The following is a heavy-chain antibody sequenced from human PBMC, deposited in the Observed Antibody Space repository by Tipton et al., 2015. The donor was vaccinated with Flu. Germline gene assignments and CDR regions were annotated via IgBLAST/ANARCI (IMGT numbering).Heavy chain of an antibody. CDR3: ARFDWYFDL. CDR2: IYGGGST. CDR1: GDSISSNY. Sequence: TLSLTCSVSGDSISSNYWSWIRQPAGKGLEWIGRIYGGGSTTYNPSLMGRVTMSVDTSKNQLSMKLKSVTAADTAVYYCARFDWYFDLWGRGTLVTVSS. J-gene: IGHJ2*01. V-gene: IGHV4-4*07.